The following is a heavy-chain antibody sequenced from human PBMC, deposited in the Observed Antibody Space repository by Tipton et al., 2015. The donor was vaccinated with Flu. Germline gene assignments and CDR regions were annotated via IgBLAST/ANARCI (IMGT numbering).Heavy chain of an antibody. D-gene: IGHD1-26*01. J-gene: IGHJ4*02. Sequence: AASGFTFSNFWMSWVRQAPGKGLEWVANINQDGSERYYVDSVKGRFTISRDNAKNSLFLQMDSLTAEDTAVYYCVRDWDYYFDYWGQGTLVTVSS. V-gene: IGHV3-7*01. CDR2: INQDGSER. CDR3: VRDWDYYFDY. CDR1: GFTFSNFW.